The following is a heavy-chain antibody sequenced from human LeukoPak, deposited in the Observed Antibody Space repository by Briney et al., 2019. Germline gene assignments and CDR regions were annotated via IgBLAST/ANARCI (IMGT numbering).Heavy chain of an antibody. CDR2: INGSGGST. D-gene: IGHD5-18*01. CDR3: AKGRDSYGPNFDY. J-gene: IGHJ4*02. V-gene: IGHV3-23*01. Sequence: GGSLRLSCAASGFTFSSYAMTWVRQAPGKGLEWVSDINGSGGSTYYADSVKGRFTISRDNSKNTLYLQMNSLRAEDTAVYYCAKGRDSYGPNFDYWGQGTLVTVSS. CDR1: GFTFSSYA.